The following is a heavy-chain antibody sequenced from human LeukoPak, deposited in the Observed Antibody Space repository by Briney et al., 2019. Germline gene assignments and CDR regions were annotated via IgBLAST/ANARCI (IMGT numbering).Heavy chain of an antibody. D-gene: IGHD3-3*01. CDR3: AREPTYYDFWSGYSYYYYGMDV. J-gene: IGHJ6*02. Sequence: GGSLRLSCAAPGFTFSSYGMHWVRQAPGKGLEWVAVIWYDGSNKYYADSVKGRFTISRDNFKNTLYLQMNSLRAEDTAVYYCAREPTYYDFWSGYSYYYYGMDVWGQGTTVTVSS. CDR2: IWYDGSNK. V-gene: IGHV3-33*01. CDR1: GFTFSSYG.